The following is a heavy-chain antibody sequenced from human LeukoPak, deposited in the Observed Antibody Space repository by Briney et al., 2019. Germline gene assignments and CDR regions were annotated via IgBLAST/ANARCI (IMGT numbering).Heavy chain of an antibody. V-gene: IGHV3-23*01. CDR3: AKGSGSYFFY. CDR2: ISGNGATT. Sequence: PGGSLRLSCAASGFTFSNYAMSWVRQAPGKGLEWVSGISGNGATTYYADSVKGRFTISRDNSKNTLYLQMNSLRAEDTAVYYCAKGSGSYFFYWGQGTLVTVSS. CDR1: GFTFSNYA. J-gene: IGHJ4*02. D-gene: IGHD1-26*01.